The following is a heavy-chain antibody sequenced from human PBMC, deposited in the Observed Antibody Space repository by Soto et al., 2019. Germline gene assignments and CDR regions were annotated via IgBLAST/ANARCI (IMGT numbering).Heavy chain of an antibody. V-gene: IGHV4-39*01. Sequence: KPSETLSLTCSVSGTSVSLSSYYWGWIRQSPGRGPEWIGSINYSGNTYNNPSLKSRVILSVDTSKNEFYLRLKSLTASDTAVYFCARRVDGYVPRPFEWWRRGLMVTVSS. J-gene: IGHJ4*02. CDR1: GTSVSLSSYY. CDR2: INYSGNT. D-gene: IGHD5-12*01. CDR3: ARRVDGYVPRPFEW.